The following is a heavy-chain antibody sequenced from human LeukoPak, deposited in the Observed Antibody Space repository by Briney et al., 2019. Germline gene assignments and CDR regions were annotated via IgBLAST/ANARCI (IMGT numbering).Heavy chain of an antibody. V-gene: IGHV3-23*01. CDR3: ARGDSLLVGTSAYYRDALDL. J-gene: IGHJ3*01. D-gene: IGHD3-22*01. CDR1: GFTLSRND. CDR2: ISRDGTTT. Sequence: GGSLRLSCAASGFTLSRNDMSWVRLAPGRGLEWVSSISRDGTTTYYADSVKGRFTISRDSSKDTLYLQMNSLRVEDTAVYFCARGDSLLVGTSAYYRDALDLWGQGTMVTVSS.